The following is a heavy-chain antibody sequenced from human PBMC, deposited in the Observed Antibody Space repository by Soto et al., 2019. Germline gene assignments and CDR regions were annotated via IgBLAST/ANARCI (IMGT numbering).Heavy chain of an antibody. D-gene: IGHD6-6*01. J-gene: IGHJ6*02. CDR3: AGVEQLGHIYYYGMDV. Sequence: PSETLSLTCTVSGTSISSTNYYWGWIRQPPGKGLEWITSIYYTGITYYNPSLKSRVTISVDTSKNQFSLKLSSVTAADAAVYYCAGVEQLGHIYYYGMDVWGQGTTVTVSS. CDR2: IYYTGIT. V-gene: IGHV4-39*01. CDR1: GTSISSTNYY.